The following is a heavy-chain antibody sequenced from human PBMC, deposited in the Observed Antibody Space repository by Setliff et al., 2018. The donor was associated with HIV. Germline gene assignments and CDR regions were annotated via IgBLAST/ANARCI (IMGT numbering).Heavy chain of an antibody. CDR2: IYYSGNT. J-gene: IGHJ3*02. CDR3: ARQSGYTRGWDIFGLVAGSFDI. Sequence: TLSLPCNVSDGSISSSSYYWAWIRQPPGKGLEWIGTIYYSGNTYYRPSLKSRVTVSIDTSKNQFSLRLNSVTAADTAVYYCARQSGYTRGWDIFGLVAGSFDIWGQGTMVTVSS. V-gene: IGHV4-39*01. D-gene: IGHD3-3*01. CDR1: DGSISSSSYY.